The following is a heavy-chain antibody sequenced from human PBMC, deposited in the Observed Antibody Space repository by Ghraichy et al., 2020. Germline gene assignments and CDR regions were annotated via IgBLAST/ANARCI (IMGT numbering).Heavy chain of an antibody. CDR1: GGSITSNY. CDR2: IFSSGNT. V-gene: IGHV4-4*07. CDR3: ARDRKEAAYYYYMDV. Sequence: SQTLSLTCTVSGGSITSNYWSWVRQPAGKRLEWIGRIFSSGNTKYNPSLNSRVTMSIDTSKNHFSLKLTSVTAADTAVYYCARDRKEAAYYYYMDVWGKGTTATVSS. D-gene: IGHD6-13*01. J-gene: IGHJ6*03.